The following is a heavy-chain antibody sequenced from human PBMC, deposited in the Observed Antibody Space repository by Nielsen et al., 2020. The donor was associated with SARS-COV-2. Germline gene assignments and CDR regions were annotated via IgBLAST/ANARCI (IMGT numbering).Heavy chain of an antibody. CDR2: INTYNGIT. CDR3: AREEQWVIKD. Sequence: ASVKVSCKASGYPFHAYGITWVRQAPGLGLEWMAWINTYNGITYYAEKFRDRVTVTTDTPTTTAYLEMRSLRSDDMAVYFCAREEQWVIKDWGQGTLVTVSS. V-gene: IGHV1-18*03. J-gene: IGHJ4*02. CDR1: GYPFHAYG. D-gene: IGHD1-26*01.